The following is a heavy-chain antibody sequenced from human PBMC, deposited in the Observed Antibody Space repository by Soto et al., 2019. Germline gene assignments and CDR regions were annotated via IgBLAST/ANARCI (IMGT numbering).Heavy chain of an antibody. Sequence: SETLSLTCAVYGGSFSGYYWSWIRQPPGKGLEWIGEINHSGSTNYNPSLKSRVTISVDTSKNQFSLKLSSVTAADTAVYYCARNFAGATKRVDPWGQGTLVTVSS. J-gene: IGHJ5*02. CDR2: INHSGST. D-gene: IGHD1-26*01. CDR3: ARNFAGATKRVDP. V-gene: IGHV4-34*01. CDR1: GGSFSGYY.